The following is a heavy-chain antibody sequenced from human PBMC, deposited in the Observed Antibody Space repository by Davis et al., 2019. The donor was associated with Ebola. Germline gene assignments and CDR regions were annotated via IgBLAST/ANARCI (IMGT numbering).Heavy chain of an antibody. CDR3: ASNKEEVEYYFDY. CDR2: ISSSSSYI. J-gene: IGHJ4*02. CDR1: GFTFSSYS. Sequence: PGGSLRLSCAASGFTFSSYSMNWVRQAPGKGLEWVSSISSSSSYIYYADSVKGRFTISRDNAKNSLYLQMNSLRAEDTAVYYCASNKEEVEYYFDYWGQGTLVTVSS. V-gene: IGHV3-21*01.